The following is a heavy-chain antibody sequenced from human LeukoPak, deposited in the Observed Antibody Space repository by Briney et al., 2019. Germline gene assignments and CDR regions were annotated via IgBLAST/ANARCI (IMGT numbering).Heavy chain of an antibody. Sequence: PSETLSLTCTVSGASISSYYWSWIRQPPGKGVEWIGFLYDSGSTNYNPSLKSRVTISVDTSKNQFSLNLSSVTAADTAVYYCAKHEVSWTFDYWGQGTLVTASS. CDR1: GASISSYY. J-gene: IGHJ4*02. CDR2: LYDSGST. CDR3: AKHEVSWTFDY. V-gene: IGHV4-59*08. D-gene: IGHD6-13*01.